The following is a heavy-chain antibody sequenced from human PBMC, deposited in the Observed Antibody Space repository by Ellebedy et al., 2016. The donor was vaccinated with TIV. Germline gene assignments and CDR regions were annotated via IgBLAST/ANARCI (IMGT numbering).Heavy chain of an antibody. D-gene: IGHD3-22*01. CDR1: GDSVSSDSAA. CDR2: TYFRSKWYN. Sequence: SQTLSLTCAISGDSVSSDSAAWNWIRRSPSRGLEWLGRTYFRSKWYNDYAESVKSRITINPDTSKNQFSLQLNSVTPEDTAIYYCAREDSSAWDPYYFDFWGQGTLVTISS. CDR3: AREDSSAWDPYYFDF. V-gene: IGHV6-1*01. J-gene: IGHJ4*02.